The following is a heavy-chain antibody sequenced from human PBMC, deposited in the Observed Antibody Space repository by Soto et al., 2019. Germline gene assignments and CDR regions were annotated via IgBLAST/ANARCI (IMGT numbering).Heavy chain of an antibody. CDR1: GVPISRGVYS. D-gene: IGHD3-10*01. V-gene: IGHV4-30-2*01. J-gene: IGHJ5*02. CDR3: ARVPGP. Sequence: QLQLQESGSGLVKPSQTLSLTCAVSGVPISRGVYSGWWIRQPPGKGLEWIGYIYHSGSTYYNPSLKSRVTISVDRSKNQFSLKLSSVTAADTAVYYCARVPGPWGQGTLVTVSS. CDR2: IYHSGST.